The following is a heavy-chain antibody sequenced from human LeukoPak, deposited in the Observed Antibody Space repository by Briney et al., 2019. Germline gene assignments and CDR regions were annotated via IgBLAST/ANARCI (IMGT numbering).Heavy chain of an antibody. V-gene: IGHV3-30-3*01. J-gene: IGHJ5*02. CDR3: ARGVDP. CDR2: ISYDGSNK. Sequence: GKGLEWVAVISYDGSNKYYADSVKGRFTISRDNSKNTLYLQMNSLRAEDTAVYYCARGVDPWGQGTLVTVSS.